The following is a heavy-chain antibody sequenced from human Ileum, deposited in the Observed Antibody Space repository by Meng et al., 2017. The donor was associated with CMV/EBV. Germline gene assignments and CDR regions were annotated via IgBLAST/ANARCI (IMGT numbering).Heavy chain of an antibody. CDR3: AREVDVDGAVPQKGGYYYDY. Sequence: QVHLRESGPGLVKPPETLSLTCSVSGGSMVGYYWGWIRQPAGKGLEWIGRIYVSVSTDYNPSLKSRATMSVDTSKKQFSLRLTSVTAADTAVYFCAREVDVDGAVPQKGGYYYDYWGQGIPVTVSS. CDR2: IYVSVST. CDR1: GGSMVGYY. V-gene: IGHV4-4*07. J-gene: IGHJ4*02. D-gene: IGHD3-3*01.